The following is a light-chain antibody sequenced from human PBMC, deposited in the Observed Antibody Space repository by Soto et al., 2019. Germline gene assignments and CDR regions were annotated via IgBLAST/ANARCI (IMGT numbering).Light chain of an antibody. Sequence: EIVLTQSPGTLSLSPGERAALSCRARRSLSSTSLAWYQQRPGQAPRLLIYDASSRATGIPDRFSGSGSGTDFTLTINRLEPDDFAVYYCQQYGSSPRTFGQGTKVEI. CDR2: DAS. V-gene: IGKV3-20*01. J-gene: IGKJ1*01. CDR3: QQYGSSPRT. CDR1: RSLSSTS.